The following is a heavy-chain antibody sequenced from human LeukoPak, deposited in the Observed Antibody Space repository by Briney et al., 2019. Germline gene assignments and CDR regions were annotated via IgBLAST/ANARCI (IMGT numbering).Heavy chain of an antibody. V-gene: IGHV4-30-2*01. CDR1: GGSISSGGYS. Sequence: PSQTLSLTCAVSGGSISSGGYSWSWIRQPPGKGLEWIGYIYHGGSTYYNPSLKSRVTISVDRSKNQFSLKLSSVTAADTAVYYCARGARYCSSTSCYPFDPWGQGTLVTVSS. J-gene: IGHJ5*02. CDR3: ARGARYCSSTSCYPFDP. CDR2: IYHGGST. D-gene: IGHD2-2*01.